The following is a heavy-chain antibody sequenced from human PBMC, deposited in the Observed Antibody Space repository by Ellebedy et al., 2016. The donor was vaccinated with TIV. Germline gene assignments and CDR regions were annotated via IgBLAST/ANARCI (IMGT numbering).Heavy chain of an antibody. CDR2: ISYDGSIK. J-gene: IGHJ4*02. D-gene: IGHD3-3*02. Sequence: GGSLRLXXAASGFTFGSYTMHWVRQAPGKGLEWVAVISYDGSIKDYADSVEGRFTFSRDNSENTLYLQMNSLRGEDTAVYYCARASFRRISSCLDYWGQGTLVTVSS. CDR1: GFTFGSYT. V-gene: IGHV3-30-3*01. CDR3: ARASFRRISSCLDY.